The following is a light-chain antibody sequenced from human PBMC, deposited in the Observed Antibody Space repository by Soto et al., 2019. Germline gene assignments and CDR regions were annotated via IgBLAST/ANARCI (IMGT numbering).Light chain of an antibody. J-gene: IGKJ4*01. CDR1: QSGLYSSTNKNY. V-gene: IGKV4-1*01. CDR2: WAS. CDR3: QQSYSNPPT. Sequence: IVMTQSPDSLAVSLGERATINCKSSQSGLYSSTNKNYLAWYQQKTGKPPKLLIYWASTRESGVPDRFSRNESEPDSTLPISRRHAKDVAIYYCQQSYSNPPTFGGETKVEIK.